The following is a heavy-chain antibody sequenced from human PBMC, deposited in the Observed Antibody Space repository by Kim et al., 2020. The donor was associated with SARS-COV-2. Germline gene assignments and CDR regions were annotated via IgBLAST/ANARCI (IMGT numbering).Heavy chain of an antibody. J-gene: IGHJ6*02. CDR1: GYTFTSYG. Sequence: ASVKVSCKASGYTFTSYGISWVRQAPGQGLEWMGWISAYNGNTNYAQKLQGRVTMTTDTSTSTAYMELRSLRSDDTAVYYCARGPAYCSGGSCYYGYYGMDVWGQGTTVTVSS. CDR3: ARGPAYCSGGSCYYGYYGMDV. CDR2: ISAYNGNT. V-gene: IGHV1-18*01. D-gene: IGHD2-15*01.